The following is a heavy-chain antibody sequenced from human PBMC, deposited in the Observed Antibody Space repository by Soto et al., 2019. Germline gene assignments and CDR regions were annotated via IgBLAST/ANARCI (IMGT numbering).Heavy chain of an antibody. CDR3: ARDRGSGDGYNYVAY. J-gene: IGHJ4*02. CDR1: GYTFTSYY. Sequence: ASVKVSCKASGYTFTSYYMHWVRQAPGQGLEWMGIINPSGGSTSYAQKFQGRVTMTRDTSTSTVYMGLSSLRSEDTAVYYCARDRGSGDGYNYVAYWGQGTLVTVSS. D-gene: IGHD5-12*01. CDR2: INPSGGST. V-gene: IGHV1-46*01.